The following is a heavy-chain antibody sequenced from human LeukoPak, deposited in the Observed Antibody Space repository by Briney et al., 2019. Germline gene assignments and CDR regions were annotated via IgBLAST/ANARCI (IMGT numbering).Heavy chain of an antibody. V-gene: IGHV4-39*01. J-gene: IGHJ4*02. D-gene: IGHD1-26*01. Sequence: SETLSLTCTVSGGSISSASYYWGWIRQPPGRGLEWIGTIYYSGSAYYNPSLKSRLTMSVDTSKNQFSLKLSSVTAADTAVYYCARLGSNSGSYGEDYWGQGTLVTVSS. CDR1: GGSISSASYY. CDR2: IYYSGSA. CDR3: ARLGSNSGSYGEDY.